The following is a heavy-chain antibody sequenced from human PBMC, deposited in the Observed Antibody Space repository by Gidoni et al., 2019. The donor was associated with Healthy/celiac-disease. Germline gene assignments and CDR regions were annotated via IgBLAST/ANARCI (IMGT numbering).Heavy chain of an antibody. J-gene: IGHJ4*02. CDR3: AREIHSGSYYDY. CDR1: GFTFRSYS. CDR2: ISSSSSYI. D-gene: IGHD1-26*01. V-gene: IGHV3-21*01. Sequence: EVQLVESGGGLVKPGGSLRLSCAASGFTFRSYSMNWVRQAPGKGLEWVSTISSSSSYIYYADSVKGRFTISRDNAKNSLYLQMNSLRAEDTAVYYCAREIHSGSYYDYWGQGTLVTVSS.